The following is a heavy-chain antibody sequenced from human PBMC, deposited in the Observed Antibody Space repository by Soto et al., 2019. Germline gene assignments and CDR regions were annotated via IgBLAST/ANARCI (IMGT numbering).Heavy chain of an antibody. J-gene: IGHJ5*02. V-gene: IGHV1-3*01. CDR2: INAGNGNT. Sequence: GASVKVSCKASGYTFTRYAIYWVRQAPGQRLEWMGWINAGNGNTEYSQKFQGRVTITRNTSASTAYMELSSLRSEDTAVYYCPMTMFWWFLQDIDGFDPWGQGTLVTVSS. D-gene: IGHD3-10*02. CDR1: GYTFTRYA. CDR3: PMTMFWWFLQDIDGFDP.